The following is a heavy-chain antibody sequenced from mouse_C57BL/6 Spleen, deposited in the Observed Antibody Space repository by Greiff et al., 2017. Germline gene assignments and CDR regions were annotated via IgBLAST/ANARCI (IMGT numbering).Heavy chain of an antibody. CDR3: VRHYGSPMYWYFDV. V-gene: IGHV10-1*01. J-gene: IGHJ1*03. D-gene: IGHD1-1*01. CDR2: IRSKSNNYAT. CDR1: GFSFNTYA. Sequence: EVHLVESGGGLVQPKGSLKLSCAASGFSFNTYAMNWVRQAPGKGLEWVARIRSKSNNYATYYADSVKDRFTISRDDSESMLYLQMNNLKTEDTAMYYCVRHYGSPMYWYFDVWGTGTTVTVSS.